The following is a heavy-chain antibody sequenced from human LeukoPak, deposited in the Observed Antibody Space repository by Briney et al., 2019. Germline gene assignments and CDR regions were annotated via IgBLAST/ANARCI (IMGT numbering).Heavy chain of an antibody. CDR2: IYYSGST. CDR1: GGSISSYY. J-gene: IGHJ6*03. D-gene: IGHD4-17*01. Sequence: PSETLSLTCTVSGGSISSYYWSWIRQPPGKGLEWIGYIYYSGSTNYNPSLKSRVTISVDTSKNQFSLNLSSVTAADSAVYFCARDRHTTGYYYMDVWGKGTTVTVSS. CDR3: ARDRHTTGYYYMDV. V-gene: IGHV4-59*01.